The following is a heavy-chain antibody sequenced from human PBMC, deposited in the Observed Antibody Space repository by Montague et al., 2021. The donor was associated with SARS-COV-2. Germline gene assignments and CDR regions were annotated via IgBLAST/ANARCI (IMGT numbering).Heavy chain of an antibody. CDR3: ARRLTGLEPPFDP. D-gene: IGHD1-1*01. J-gene: IGHJ5*02. CDR2: IYYSGSS. Sequence: SETLSLTCDVSGDSISSANYYWAWIRQPPGRGLEWIRNIYYSGSSMYNPSLKSRVTMSVDTSKNQFSLHLNLVTAADTAVDYCARRLTGLEPPFDPWGQGTLVIVSS. V-gene: IGHV4-39*01. CDR1: GDSISSANYY.